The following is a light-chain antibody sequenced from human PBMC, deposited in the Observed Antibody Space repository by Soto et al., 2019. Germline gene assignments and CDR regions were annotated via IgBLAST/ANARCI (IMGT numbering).Light chain of an antibody. J-gene: IGKJ1*01. CDR2: GAS. Sequence: TQSPASLSVSPGDRVTISCRASQGISSYLAWYQQKPGQAPRLLIYGASTRHTGIPARFSGSGSGTDFTLTISSLEPEDFAAYYCQQYDSSPKTFGQGTKVDIK. CDR1: QGISSY. CDR3: QQYDSSPKT. V-gene: IGKV3D-15*01.